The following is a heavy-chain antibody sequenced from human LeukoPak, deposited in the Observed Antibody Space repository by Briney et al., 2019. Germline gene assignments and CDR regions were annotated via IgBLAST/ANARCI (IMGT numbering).Heavy chain of an antibody. Sequence: GGSLRLSCAASGFTFRSYSMNWVRQAPGKGLEWVGRIKSKTDGGTTNYAAPVKGRFTISRDDSKNTLYLQMNSLKTEDTAVYYCTTVGRGYTSGWKGYYGMDVWGQGTTVTVSS. CDR1: GFTFRSYS. D-gene: IGHD5-18*01. J-gene: IGHJ6*02. V-gene: IGHV3-15*01. CDR2: IKSKTDGGTT. CDR3: TTVGRGYTSGWKGYYGMDV.